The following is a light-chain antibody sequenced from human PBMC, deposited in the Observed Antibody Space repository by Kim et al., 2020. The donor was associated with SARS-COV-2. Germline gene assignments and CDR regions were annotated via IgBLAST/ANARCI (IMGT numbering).Light chain of an antibody. CDR3: CSYAGSSIVV. Sequence: QSALTQPASVSGSPGQSITISCTGTSSNIGSYNLVSWYQQHPGKAPKLMIYQVTQRPSRVSNRFSGSKSGKTASLTITGLQADDEADYYCCSYAGSSIVVFGGGTKVTVL. CDR1: SSNIGSYNL. CDR2: QVT. J-gene: IGLJ2*01. V-gene: IGLV2-23*02.